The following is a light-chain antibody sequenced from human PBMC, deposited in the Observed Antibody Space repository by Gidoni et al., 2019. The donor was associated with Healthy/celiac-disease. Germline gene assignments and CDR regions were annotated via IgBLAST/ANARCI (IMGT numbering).Light chain of an antibody. V-gene: IGKV3-20*01. CDR2: GAS. CDR1: QSVSSSY. Sequence: EIVLTQSPGTLSLSPGERATLSSRASQSVSSSYLAWYQQKPGQAPRLLIYGASSRATGIPDRFRGSGSGTDFTLTISRLEPEDFAVYYCQQYGSSPRTFGQGTKLEIK. J-gene: IGKJ2*01. CDR3: QQYGSSPRT.